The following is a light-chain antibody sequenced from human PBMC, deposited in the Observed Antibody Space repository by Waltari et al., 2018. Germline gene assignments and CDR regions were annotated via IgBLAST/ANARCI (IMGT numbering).Light chain of an antibody. CDR3: QHYLRLPVT. J-gene: IGKJ1*01. CDR1: QRVSRA. CDR2: GAS. V-gene: IGKV3-20*01. Sequence: ELVLTQSPGTLSLSLGERATVSCRASQRVSRALAWYQQKPGQAPRLLIYGASARAPGIPDRCSGSGSGTDFSLTISRREPDDFAIYYCQHYLRLPVTFGQGTTVEI.